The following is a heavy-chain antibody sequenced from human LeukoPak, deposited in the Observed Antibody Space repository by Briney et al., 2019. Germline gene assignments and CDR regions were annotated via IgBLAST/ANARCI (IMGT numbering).Heavy chain of an antibody. Sequence: ASVKVSCKASGYTFTGYYMHWVRQAPGQGLEWMGWINPNSGGTNYAQKPQGRVTMTTDTSTSTAYMELRSLRSDDTAVYYCARTYYYDSSGYYYAEYFQHWGQGTLVTVSS. V-gene: IGHV1-2*02. J-gene: IGHJ1*01. D-gene: IGHD3-22*01. CDR2: INPNSGGT. CDR3: ARTYYYDSSGYYYAEYFQH. CDR1: GYTFTGYY.